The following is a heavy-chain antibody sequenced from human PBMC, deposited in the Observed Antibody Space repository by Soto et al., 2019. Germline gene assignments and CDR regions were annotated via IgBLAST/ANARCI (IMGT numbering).Heavy chain of an antibody. D-gene: IGHD2-15*01. V-gene: IGHV3-9*02. Sequence: GGSLRLSCVASGSSSDPFTMHWVRELPGKGLEWVAGLSWDRSTVAYADSVQGRFTISRDHAKNSVDLLMDSLRPDDTALYFCAVSSPDIVVLPSSIYFTSWGPGTQFTVSS. J-gene: IGHJ4*02. CDR1: GSSSDPFT. CDR3: AVSSPDIVVLPSSIYFTS. CDR2: LSWDRSTV.